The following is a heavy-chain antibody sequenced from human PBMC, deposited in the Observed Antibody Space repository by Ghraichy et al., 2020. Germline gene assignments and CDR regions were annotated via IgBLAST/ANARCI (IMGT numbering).Heavy chain of an antibody. CDR2: IYYSGST. J-gene: IGHJ4*02. CDR3: ARVGYDSSGPDGGYFDY. Sequence: SETLSLPCTVSGGSISSGDYYWSWIRQPPGKGLEWIGYIYYSGSTYYNPSLKSRVTISVDTSKNQFSLKLSSVTAADTAVYYCARVGYDSSGPDGGYFDYWGQGTLVTVSS. V-gene: IGHV4-30-4*01. D-gene: IGHD3-22*01. CDR1: GGSISSGDYY.